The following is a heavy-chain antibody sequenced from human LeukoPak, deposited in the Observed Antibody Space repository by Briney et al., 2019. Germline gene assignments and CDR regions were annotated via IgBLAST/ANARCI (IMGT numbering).Heavy chain of an antibody. D-gene: IGHD2-21*02. CDR3: AIAYCGGDCFSSFSPFDI. V-gene: IGHV1-2*02. CDR2: INPNSGGT. J-gene: IGHJ3*02. Sequence: GASVKVSCKASGYTFTSYGISWVRQAPGQGLEWMGWINPNSGGTNYAQKFQGRVTMTRDTSISTAYMELSRLRSDDTAVYYCAIAYCGGDCFSSFSPFDIWGQGTMVTVSS. CDR1: GYTFTSYG.